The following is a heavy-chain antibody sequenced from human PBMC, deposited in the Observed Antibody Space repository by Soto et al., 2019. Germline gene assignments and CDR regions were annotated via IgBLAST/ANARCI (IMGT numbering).Heavy chain of an antibody. CDR2: NYYSGIT. D-gene: IGHD6-6*01. J-gene: IGHJ6*02. CDR1: GGSISSGGYY. Sequence: PSETLSLTCTVSGGSISSGGYYWTWIRQHPGKGLEWIGYNYYSGITYYNPSLKSRVTISLDTSKNQFSLKLNSVTAADTAVYFCAREKWVAAHYYGMDVWGQGTTVTVSS. CDR3: AREKWVAAHYYGMDV. V-gene: IGHV4-31*03.